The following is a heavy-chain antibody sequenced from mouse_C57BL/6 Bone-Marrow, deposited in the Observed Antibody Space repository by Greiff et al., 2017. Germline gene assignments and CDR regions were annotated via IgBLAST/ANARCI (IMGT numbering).Heavy chain of an antibody. CDR1: GYAFTNYL. J-gene: IGHJ2*01. V-gene: IGHV1-54*01. CDR2: INPGSGGT. CDR3: ARTPYSNYVFDY. D-gene: IGHD2-5*01. Sequence: QVQLKESGAELVRPGTSVKVSCKASGYAFTNYLIEWVKQRPGQGLEWIGVINPGSGGTNYTEKFKGKATLTADKSSSTAYMQLSSLTSEDYAVYFCARTPYSNYVFDYWGQGTTLTVSA.